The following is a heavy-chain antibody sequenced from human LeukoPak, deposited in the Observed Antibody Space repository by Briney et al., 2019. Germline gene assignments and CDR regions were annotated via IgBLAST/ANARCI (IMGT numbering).Heavy chain of an antibody. CDR2: INPNSGGT. D-gene: IGHD2-15*01. CDR1: GGTFSSYA. V-gene: IGHV1-2*02. CDR3: ASLGYCSGGSCYSEAFDI. Sequence: ASVKVSCKASGGTFSSYAISWVRQAPGQGLEWMGWINPNSGGTNYAQKFQGRVTMTRDTSISTAYMELSRLRSDDTAVYYCASLGYCSGGSCYSEAFDIWGQGTMVTVSS. J-gene: IGHJ3*02.